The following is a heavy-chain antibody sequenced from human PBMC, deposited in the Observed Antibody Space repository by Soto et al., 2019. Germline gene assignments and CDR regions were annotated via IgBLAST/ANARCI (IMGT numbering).Heavy chain of an antibody. CDR2: IYYSGST. CDR1: GGSISSGGYY. D-gene: IGHD3-22*01. Sequence: QVQLQESGPGLVKPSQTLSLTCTVSGGSISSGGYYWSWIRQHPGKGLEWIGYIYYSGSTYYNPSLKSRVTISVDASKNQSSLKPSSVTAADTAVYYCARETNYYYDSSGYYNYFDYWGQGTLVTVSS. CDR3: ARETNYYYDSSGYYNYFDY. V-gene: IGHV4-31*03. J-gene: IGHJ4*02.